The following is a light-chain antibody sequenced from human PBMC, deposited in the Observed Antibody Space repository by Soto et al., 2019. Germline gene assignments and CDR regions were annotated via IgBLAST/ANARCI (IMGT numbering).Light chain of an antibody. CDR2: EVS. Sequence: QSVLTQPPSASGSPGQSVTISCTGTSSDVGGYNYVSWCQQHPGKAPKLMIYEVSKRPSGVPDRFSGSKSGNKASLTVSGLQAEDEADYYCSSYAGSNNPYVFGTGTKHTAL. J-gene: IGLJ1*01. CDR3: SSYAGSNNPYV. CDR1: SSDVGGYNY. V-gene: IGLV2-8*01.